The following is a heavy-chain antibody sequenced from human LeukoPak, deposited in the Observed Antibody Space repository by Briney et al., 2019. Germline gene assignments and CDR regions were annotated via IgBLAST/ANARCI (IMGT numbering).Heavy chain of an antibody. CDR3: ARGHGGTAYYFDY. CDR2: IYSSGTT. CDR1: GFTVGSNY. V-gene: IGHV3-53*05. Sequence: PGGSLRLSCAAYGFTVGSNYMNWVRQAPGNGPEWVSVIYSSGTTYYADSVKGRFTISRDNSKNTLDLQMNGLRTEDTAVYYCARGHGGTAYYFDYWGQGTLVTVSS. J-gene: IGHJ4*02. D-gene: IGHD3-16*01.